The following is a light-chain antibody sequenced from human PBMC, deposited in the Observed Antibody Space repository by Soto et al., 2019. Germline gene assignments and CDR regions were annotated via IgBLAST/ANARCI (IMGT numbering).Light chain of an antibody. CDR2: KAS. J-gene: IGKJ1*01. V-gene: IGKV1-5*03. CDR1: QTISSW. CDR3: QHYNSYSEA. Sequence: DIHMSQSPSTLSGSVGYRFTITCRASQTISSWLAWYQQKTGKAPKILIYKASTLKSGVPSRFRGSGSGTEFTLTISSLQPDDFATYYCQHYNSYSEAFGQGTKVDIK.